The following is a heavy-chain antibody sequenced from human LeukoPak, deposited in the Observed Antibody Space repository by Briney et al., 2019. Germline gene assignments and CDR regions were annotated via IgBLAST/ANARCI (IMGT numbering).Heavy chain of an antibody. V-gene: IGHV3-7*01. J-gene: IGHJ4*02. D-gene: IGHD3-22*01. CDR1: GFTFSSYW. Sequence: GGSLRLSCAASGFTFSSYWMSWVRQAPGKGLEWVATIRQDGSQKYYVDSVKGRFTISRDNAKNSLYLQMNSLRAEDTAVYYCARDPEHYDSSGYYTLKDDWGQGTLVTVSS. CDR3: ARDPEHYDSSGYYTLKDD. CDR2: IRQDGSQK.